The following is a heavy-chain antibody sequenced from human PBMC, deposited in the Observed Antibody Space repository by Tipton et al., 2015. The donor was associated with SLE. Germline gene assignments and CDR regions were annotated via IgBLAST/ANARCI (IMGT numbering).Heavy chain of an antibody. CDR3: ARVGKYTDSDGYYLYYFDY. CDR1: GDSISNYY. D-gene: IGHD3-22*01. J-gene: IGHJ4*02. CDR2: IYYSGTT. V-gene: IGHV4-59*01. Sequence: TLSLTCIVSGDSISNYYWSWIRQPPVKGLEWIGYIYYSGTTNYNPSLKSRVTISVDTSKNQFSLKVNSLTAADTAVYYCARVGKYTDSDGYYLYYFDYWGQGTLVTVSS.